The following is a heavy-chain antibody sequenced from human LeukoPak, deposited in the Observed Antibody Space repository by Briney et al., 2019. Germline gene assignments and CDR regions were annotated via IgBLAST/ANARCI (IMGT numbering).Heavy chain of an antibody. D-gene: IGHD2-2*01. V-gene: IGHV1-2*02. CDR3: ARDGVPAAVSSPGRFDP. CDR2: INPDRGGT. J-gene: IGHJ5*02. Sequence: GASVKVSCKASGYTFTDSYIHWVRQAPGQGLEWMGWINPDRGGTDYAQRFQGRVTLTRDTSINTAYMEMSRLRPDDTAVYYCARDGVPAAVSSPGRFDPWGQGTLVTVSS. CDR1: GYTFTDSY.